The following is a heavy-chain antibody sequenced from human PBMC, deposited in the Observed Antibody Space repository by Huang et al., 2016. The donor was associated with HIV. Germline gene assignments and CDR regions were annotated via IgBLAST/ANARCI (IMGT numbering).Heavy chain of an antibody. CDR2: NSAYNGHT. J-gene: IGHJ4*02. CDR3: ARDRGAVAGTSPGY. CDR1: GYTFTSYG. V-gene: IGHV1-18*01. D-gene: IGHD6-19*01. Sequence: QVQLVQSGAEVKKPGASVKVACKASGYTFTSYGISWGRQAPGQGLEGMGWNSAYNGHTNYAQKRQGRVTMTTETSTSTAYMELRSLRSDDTAVYYCARDRGAVAGTSPGYWGQGTLVTVSS.